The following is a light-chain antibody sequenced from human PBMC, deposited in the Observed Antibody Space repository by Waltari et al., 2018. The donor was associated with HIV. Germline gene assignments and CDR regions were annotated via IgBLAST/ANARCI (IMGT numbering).Light chain of an antibody. CDR1: QTVSNK. CDR3: QHYNNWPPLFT. CDR2: HAS. J-gene: IGKJ3*01. V-gene: IGKV3-15*01. Sequence: EIVMTQSPATLSVSPGERATLSCSSSQTVSNKLAWFQQRPGQAPRLLIYHASTRATAIPPRFSGSGSGTEFNLTISNLQSEDFAVYYCQHYNNWPPLFTFGPGTTV.